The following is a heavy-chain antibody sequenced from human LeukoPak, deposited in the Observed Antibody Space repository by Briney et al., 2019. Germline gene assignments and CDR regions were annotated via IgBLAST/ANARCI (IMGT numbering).Heavy chain of an antibody. D-gene: IGHD3-3*01. V-gene: IGHV3-74*01. Sequence: GGSLRLSCAASGFTFSDFWMHWVRQGPEKRLVWVARIRTDGGVTDYADSVKGRFTTSRDTSKNTLFLQMNSLRAEDTALYFCARRLSLRFDAFAVWGPGTVVTVSS. CDR1: GFTFSDFW. CDR3: ARRLSLRFDAFAV. CDR2: IRTDGGVT. J-gene: IGHJ3*01.